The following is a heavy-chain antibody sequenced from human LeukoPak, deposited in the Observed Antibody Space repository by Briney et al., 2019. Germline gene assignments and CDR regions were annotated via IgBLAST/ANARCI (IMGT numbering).Heavy chain of an antibody. CDR2: FGTRSTSI. CDR3: AREVSEGFDF. CDR1: GFTFSGYS. Sequence: GGSLRLSCTTSGFTFSGYSMNWIRQAPGKGLEWVSSFGTRSTSIYHAGSVKGRFAISRDNAKNSLYLQMNSLRAEDTALYYCAREVSEGFDFWGQGTLVTVSS. J-gene: IGHJ4*02. D-gene: IGHD3-22*01. V-gene: IGHV3-21*01.